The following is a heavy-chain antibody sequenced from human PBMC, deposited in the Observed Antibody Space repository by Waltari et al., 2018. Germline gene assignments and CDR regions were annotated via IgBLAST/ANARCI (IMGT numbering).Heavy chain of an antibody. CDR3: ARWRPPDYGLDN. Sequence: QVQLVQSGSELKKPGTSVKISCKASGYTVTDYSLNWVRQASGQGFEWMERINTKTGKSTYAPDFTGRFVVSFDTSVSTAYLEIISLKAEDTAVYYCARWRPPDYGLDNWGQGTLVTVSA. V-gene: IGHV7-4-1*02. D-gene: IGHD4-17*01. CDR2: INTKTGKS. CDR1: GYTVTDYS. J-gene: IGHJ4*02.